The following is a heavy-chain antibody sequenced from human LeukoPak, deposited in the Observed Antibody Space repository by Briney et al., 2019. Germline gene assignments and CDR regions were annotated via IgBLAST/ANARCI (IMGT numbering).Heavy chain of an antibody. D-gene: IGHD3-10*01. Sequence: GGSLRLSCAASGFAFSSYWMSWVRQAPGKGLEWVANIKQDGSEKYYVDSVKGRFTISRDNAKNSLYLQMNSLRAEDTAVYYCARPLGRGNDDAFDIWGQGTMVTVSS. CDR1: GFAFSSYW. V-gene: IGHV3-7*01. J-gene: IGHJ3*02. CDR2: IKQDGSEK. CDR3: ARPLGRGNDDAFDI.